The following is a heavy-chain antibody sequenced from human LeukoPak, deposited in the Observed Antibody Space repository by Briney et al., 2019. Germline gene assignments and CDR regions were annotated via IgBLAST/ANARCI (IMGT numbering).Heavy chain of an antibody. CDR1: GYSISSGYF. D-gene: IGHD3-3*01. CDR3: ARGQLTFWSGHFFDY. J-gene: IGHJ4*02. Sequence: SETLSLTCAVSGYSISSGYFWGWIRQPPGKGLEWIGTIYHSGSTNYNPSLKSRITISLDTSKNQFSLKLSSVTAADTAVYYCARGQLTFWSGHFFDYWGQGTLVTVSS. V-gene: IGHV4-38-2*01. CDR2: IYHSGST.